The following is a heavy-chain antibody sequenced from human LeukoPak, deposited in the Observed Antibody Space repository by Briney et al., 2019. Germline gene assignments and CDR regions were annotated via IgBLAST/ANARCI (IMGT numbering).Heavy chain of an antibody. J-gene: IGHJ4*02. Sequence: APVKVSCKASGYTFTGYYMHWVRQAPGQGLEWMGWINPNGGDTNYAQKFQGRVTMTRDTSIATAYMELSRLRFDDTAVYYCARVPEYSSSPFDYWGQGTLVTVSS. CDR1: GYTFTGYY. V-gene: IGHV1-2*02. D-gene: IGHD6-13*01. CDR2: INPNGGDT. CDR3: ARVPEYSSSPFDY.